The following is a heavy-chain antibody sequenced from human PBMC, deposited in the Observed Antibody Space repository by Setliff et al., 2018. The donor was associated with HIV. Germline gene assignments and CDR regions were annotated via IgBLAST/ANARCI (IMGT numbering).Heavy chain of an antibody. V-gene: IGHV3-48*01. CDR3: SKVSSYDYSKYFDY. CDR2: ISRDSNNI. J-gene: IGHJ4*02. Sequence: HPGGSLRLSCAASGFSISTYAMNWVRQSPGKGLEWVAYISRDSNNIYYADFVKGRFTISRDNSKNTVYLQMSSLRADDTAVYYCSKVSSYDYSKYFDYWGQGTQVTVSS. D-gene: IGHD5-18*01. CDR1: GFSISTYA.